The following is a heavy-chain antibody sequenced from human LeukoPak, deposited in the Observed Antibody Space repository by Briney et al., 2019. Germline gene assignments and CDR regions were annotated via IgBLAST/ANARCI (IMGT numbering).Heavy chain of an antibody. V-gene: IGHV1-69*04. CDR1: GGTFSSYD. D-gene: IGHD5-24*01. CDR3: ARAGRWLQLSGSSFDY. J-gene: IGHJ4*02. CDR2: IIPILGIA. Sequence: SVKVSCKASGGTFSSYDISWVRQAPGQGLERMGRIIPILGIANYAQKFQGRVTITADKSTSTAYMELSSLRSEDTAVYYCARAGRWLQLSGSSFDYWGQGTLVTVSS.